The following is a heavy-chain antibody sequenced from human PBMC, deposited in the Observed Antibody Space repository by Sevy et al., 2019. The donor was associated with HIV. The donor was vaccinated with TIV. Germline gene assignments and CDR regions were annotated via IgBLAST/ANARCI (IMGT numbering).Heavy chain of an antibody. J-gene: IGHJ4*02. CDR1: GFTFSSYW. Sequence: GGSLRLSCAASGFTFSSYWMSWVRQAPGKGLEWVANIKQDGSEKYYVDSVKGRFTISRDNAKNSLYLQMNSLRAEDTAVYYCARAKRRTSVGTAMVSDFDYWGQRTLVTVSS. D-gene: IGHD5-18*01. CDR3: ARAKRRTSVGTAMVSDFDY. CDR2: IKQDGSEK. V-gene: IGHV3-7*01.